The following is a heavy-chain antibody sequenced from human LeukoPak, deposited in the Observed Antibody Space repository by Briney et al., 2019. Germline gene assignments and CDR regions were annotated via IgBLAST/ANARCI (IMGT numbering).Heavy chain of an antibody. Sequence: SETLSLTCAVYGGSFSGYYWSWIRQPPGKGLEWIGSIYFSGGTYYNASLKSRVTISVDTSKNQFSLKLSSVTAADTAVYYCARQTGSGLFSLPGGQGTLVTVSS. V-gene: IGHV4-34*01. CDR2: IYFSGGT. J-gene: IGHJ4*02. D-gene: IGHD3-10*01. CDR3: ARQTGSGLFSLP. CDR1: GGSFSGYY.